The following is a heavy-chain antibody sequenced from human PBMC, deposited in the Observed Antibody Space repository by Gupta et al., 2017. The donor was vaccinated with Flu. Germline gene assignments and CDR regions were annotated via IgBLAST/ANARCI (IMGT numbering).Heavy chain of an antibody. D-gene: IGHD2-2*01. V-gene: IGHV3-9*01. Sequence: DEYARDWVRQRPGEGLECISGVYGNSGNIDYADSVKGRFTISRGDAGDSLYLQMNNLRPEDSAVDYCVGYSTSWLKMDVWGKGTTVTVST. J-gene: IGHJ6*04. CDR2: VYGNSGNI. CDR1: DEYA. CDR3: VGYSTSWLKMDV.